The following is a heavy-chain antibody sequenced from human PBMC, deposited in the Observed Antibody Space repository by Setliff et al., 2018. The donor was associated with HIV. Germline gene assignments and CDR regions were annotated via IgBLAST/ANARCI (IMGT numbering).Heavy chain of an antibody. CDR3: ARGRLSWSPDF. V-gene: IGHV1-8*02. J-gene: IGHJ4*02. CDR1: GYTFTSYY. CDR2: MNPNSGRA. Sequence: GASVKVSCKASGYTFTSYYIHWVRQTTGQGLEWMGWMNPNSGRAGSAQMFQGRLTMTRDTSTSTAYMELSSLTSDDTAIYYCARGRLSWSPDFWGQGTLVTVSS.